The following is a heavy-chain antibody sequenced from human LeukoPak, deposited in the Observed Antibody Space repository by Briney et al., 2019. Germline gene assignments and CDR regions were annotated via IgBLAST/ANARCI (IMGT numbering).Heavy chain of an antibody. Sequence: GGSLRLSCAASGFNVSSNYMSWVRQAPGRGPEWVAHINSADSVEYYTDSVRGRFTMSRDNAKDLLYLQMNSLRDEDTAVYYCARDTVNGPFVISLDLWGQGVLVTVSS. J-gene: IGHJ5*02. CDR3: ARDTVNGPFVISLDL. CDR2: INSADSVE. D-gene: IGHD2-8*01. V-gene: IGHV3-11*04. CDR1: GFNVSSNY.